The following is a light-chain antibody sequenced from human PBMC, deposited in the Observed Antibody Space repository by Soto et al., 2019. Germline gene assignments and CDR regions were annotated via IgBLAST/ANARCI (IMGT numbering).Light chain of an antibody. Sequence: QSALTQPDYLSGSPGQSITLSCTGTSSDIGGYNFVSWYQQHPGKAPKLMIYDVSDRPSGVSNRFSGSKSGNTASLTISGPQADDEADYYCSSYIHNSTLVVFGGGTKLTVL. J-gene: IGLJ2*01. V-gene: IGLV2-14*01. CDR3: SSYIHNSTLVV. CDR2: DVS. CDR1: SSDIGGYNF.